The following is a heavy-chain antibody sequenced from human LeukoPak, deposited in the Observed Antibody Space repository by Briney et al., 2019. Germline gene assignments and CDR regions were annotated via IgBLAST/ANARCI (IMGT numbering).Heavy chain of an antibody. CDR2: ISWNSGSI. CDR1: GFTFDDDA. Sequence: PGGSLRLSCAASGFTFDDDAMHWVRQAPGKGLEWVSGISWNSGSIGYADSVKGRFTISRDNAKNSLYLQMNSLRAEDMALYYCAKGYCSSTSCYPNAFDIWGQGTMVTVSS. J-gene: IGHJ3*02. V-gene: IGHV3-9*03. CDR3: AKGYCSSTSCYPNAFDI. D-gene: IGHD2-2*01.